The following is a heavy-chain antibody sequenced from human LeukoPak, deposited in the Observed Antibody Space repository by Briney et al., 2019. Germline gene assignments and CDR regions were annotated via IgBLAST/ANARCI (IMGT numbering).Heavy chain of an antibody. CDR1: GYTFTSNY. J-gene: IGHJ5*02. CDR2: INPSGGST. V-gene: IGHV1-46*01. Sequence: ASVKVSCKASGYTFTSNYMHWVRQAPGQGLEWMRIINPSGGSTIYAQKFQGRVTMTRNTSISTAYMELSSLRSEDTAVYYCARAGRYCSSTSCYRRVWFDPWGQGTLVTVSS. CDR3: ARAGRYCSSTSCYRRVWFDP. D-gene: IGHD2-2*01.